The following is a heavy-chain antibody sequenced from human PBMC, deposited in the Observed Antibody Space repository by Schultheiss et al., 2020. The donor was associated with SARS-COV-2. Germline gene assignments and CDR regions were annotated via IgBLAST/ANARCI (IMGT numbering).Heavy chain of an antibody. CDR1: GFTVSSNY. CDR3: ARDLSNRMLYYYYYYMDV. V-gene: IGHV3-23*01. Sequence: GGSLRLSCAASGFTVSSNYMSWVRQAPGRGLEWVSAISSSGVTTYYADSVKGRFTISRDNSKNTLYLQMNSLRAEDTAVYYCARDLSNRMLYYYYYYMDVWGKGTTVTVSS. CDR2: ISSSGVTT. D-gene: IGHD2-8*01. J-gene: IGHJ6*03.